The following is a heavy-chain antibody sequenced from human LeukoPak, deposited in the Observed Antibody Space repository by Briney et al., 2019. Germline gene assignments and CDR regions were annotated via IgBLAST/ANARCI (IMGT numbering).Heavy chain of an antibody. CDR3: ARXDGSYFDY. J-gene: IGHJ4*02. D-gene: IGHD1-26*01. CDR2: INPNSGGT. Sequence: ASVKVSCKASGYTFTDYYMHWVRQAPGQGLEWMGWINPNSGGTNPAQNFQGRVTMTRDTSLSTAYMELSSLRSADTAVYYCARXDGSYFDYWGQGTLVTVSS. CDR1: GYTFTDYY. V-gene: IGHV1-2*02.